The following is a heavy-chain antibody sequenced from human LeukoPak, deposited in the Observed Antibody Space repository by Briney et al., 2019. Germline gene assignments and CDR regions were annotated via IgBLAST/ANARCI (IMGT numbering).Heavy chain of an antibody. V-gene: IGHV4-39*07. CDR1: GGSISSSSYY. CDR2: IYYSGSA. D-gene: IGHD6-6*01. CDR3: ARVDPDSSSTLEVFDY. Sequence: PSETLSLTCTVSGGSISSSSYYWGWIRQPPGKGLEWIGSIYYSGSAYYNPSLKSRVTISVDTSKNQFSLRMSSVTAADTAVYYCARVDPDSSSTLEVFDYWGQGTLVTVSS. J-gene: IGHJ4*02.